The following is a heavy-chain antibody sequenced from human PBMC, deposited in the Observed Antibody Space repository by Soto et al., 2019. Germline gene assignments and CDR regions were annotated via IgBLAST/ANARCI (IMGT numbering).Heavy chain of an antibody. Sequence: EVQLLESGGGLVQPGGSLRLSCAASGFTFSNYAMNWVRQAPGKWLEWVSTISDSGSTYYADSVKGRFTISRDNSKNTLYLQMNSLRAEDTAVYYCAKGGECMCSSTSCLYVFDYWGQGTLVTVSP. D-gene: IGHD2-2*01. V-gene: IGHV3-23*01. CDR1: GFTFSNYA. CDR2: ISDSGST. J-gene: IGHJ4*02. CDR3: AKGGECMCSSTSCLYVFDY.